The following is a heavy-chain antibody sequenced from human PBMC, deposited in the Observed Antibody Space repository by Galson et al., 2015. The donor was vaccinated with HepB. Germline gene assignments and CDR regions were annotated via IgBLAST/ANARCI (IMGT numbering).Heavy chain of an antibody. J-gene: IGHJ4*02. D-gene: IGHD6-6*01. CDR2: ISHDGSNK. V-gene: IGHV3-30-3*01. Sequence: SLRLSCAASGFTFSSYAMHWVRQAPGKGLEWVAVISHDGSNKYYADSVKGRFTISRDNSKNTLYLQMNSLRAEDTAVYYCARPRRLDYFDYWGQGTLVTVSS. CDR3: ARPRRLDYFDY. CDR1: GFTFSSYA.